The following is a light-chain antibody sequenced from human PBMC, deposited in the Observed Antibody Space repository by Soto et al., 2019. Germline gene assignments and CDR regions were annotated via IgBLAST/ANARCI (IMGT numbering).Light chain of an antibody. CDR3: QQSYYTPPT. V-gene: IGKV1-39*01. Sequence: DIQMTQSPSSLSASVGDRVTITCRASQSISNYLNWYQQRPGKAPNLLIYAASNLQSGVPSRFSGSGLGTDFTLAISSLQPEDFATYYCQQSYYTPPTFGGGTKVEIK. J-gene: IGKJ4*01. CDR1: QSISNY. CDR2: AAS.